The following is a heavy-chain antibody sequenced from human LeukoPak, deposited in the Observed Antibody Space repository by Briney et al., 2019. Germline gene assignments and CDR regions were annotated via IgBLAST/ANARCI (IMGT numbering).Heavy chain of an antibody. CDR1: GGSFSGYY. V-gene: IGHV4-34*01. CDR2: INHSGST. CDR3: ARAPRIAAHHFDY. J-gene: IGHJ4*02. D-gene: IGHD6-6*01. Sequence: PSETLSLTCAVYGGSFSGYYWSWIRQPPGKGLEWIGEINHSGSTNYNPSLKSRVTISVDTSKNQFSLKLSSVTAADTAVYYCARAPRIAAHHFDYWGQGTLVTVSS.